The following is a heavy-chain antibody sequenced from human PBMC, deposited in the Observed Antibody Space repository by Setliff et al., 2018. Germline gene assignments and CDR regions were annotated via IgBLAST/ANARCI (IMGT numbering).Heavy chain of an antibody. J-gene: IGHJ4*02. CDR1: GDSISSGSYY. CDR3: ARVADGSGSFYLGFDY. D-gene: IGHD3-10*01. CDR2: IFHSGST. V-gene: IGHV4-31*11. Sequence: SETLSLTCAVSGDSISSGSYYWNWIRQHPEKGLEWLGYIFHSGSTHYNSSLKSRITISIDTSKNHFSLELNSVTAADSAVYYCARVADGSGSFYLGFDYWGQGILVTVS.